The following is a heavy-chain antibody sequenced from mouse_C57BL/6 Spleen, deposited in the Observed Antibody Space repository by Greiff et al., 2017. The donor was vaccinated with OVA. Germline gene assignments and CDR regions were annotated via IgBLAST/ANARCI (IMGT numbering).Heavy chain of an antibody. J-gene: IGHJ3*01. V-gene: IGHV1-22*01. D-gene: IGHD2-4*01. CDR3: ARGTDYLFAY. Sequence: DVQLQESGPELVKPGASVKMSCKASGYTFTDYNMHWVKQSHGKSLEWIGYINPNNGGTSYNQKFKGKATLTVNKSSSTAYMELRSLTSEDSAVYYCARGTDYLFAYWGQGTLVTVSA. CDR1: GYTFTDYN. CDR2: INPNNGGT.